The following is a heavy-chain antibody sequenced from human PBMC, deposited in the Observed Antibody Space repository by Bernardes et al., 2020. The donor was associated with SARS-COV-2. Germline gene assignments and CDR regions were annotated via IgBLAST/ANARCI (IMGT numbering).Heavy chain of an antibody. CDR3: ARAYVGFDY. V-gene: IGHV3-11*01. D-gene: IGHD3-16*01. J-gene: IGHJ4*02. CDR2: ISYTGATI. CDR1: GFIFGDFY. Sequence: GSLRLSCAASGFIFGDFYMSWFRQAPGKGLELVSYISYTGATIYYGDSVKGRFTISRDNAKNSLYLQMNSLRAEDTAVYYCARAYVGFDYWGQGTLVTVSS.